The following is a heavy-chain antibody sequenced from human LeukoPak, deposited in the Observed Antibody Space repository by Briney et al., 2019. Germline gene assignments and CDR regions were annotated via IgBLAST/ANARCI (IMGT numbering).Heavy chain of an antibody. CDR3: ARRLVAYSSSWYYYYYYMDV. CDR2: INHSGST. V-gene: IGHV4-34*01. CDR1: GGSFSGYY. D-gene: IGHD6-13*01. Sequence: SETLSLTCAVYGGSFSGYYWSWIRQPPGKGLEWIGEINHSGSTNYNPSLKSRVTISVDTSKNPFSLKLSSVTAADTAVYYCARRLVAYSSSWYYYYYYMDVWGKGTTVTISS. J-gene: IGHJ6*03.